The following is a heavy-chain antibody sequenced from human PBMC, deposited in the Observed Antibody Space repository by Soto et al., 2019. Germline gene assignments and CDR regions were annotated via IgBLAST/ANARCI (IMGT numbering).Heavy chain of an antibody. J-gene: IGHJ6*03. CDR1: GDSISRGGYF. D-gene: IGHD1-26*01. Sequence: QVQLQESGPGLVKPSQTLSLTCIVSGDSISRGGYFWTWIRQHPGKGLEWIGYIYDSGSAFYNPSLKSRVTMSEDTSKKQFSLNLRSVTAADTAVFYCARGILRPNHYMDVWGKGTAVAVSS. CDR3: ARGILRPNHYMDV. CDR2: IYDSGSA. V-gene: IGHV4-31*03.